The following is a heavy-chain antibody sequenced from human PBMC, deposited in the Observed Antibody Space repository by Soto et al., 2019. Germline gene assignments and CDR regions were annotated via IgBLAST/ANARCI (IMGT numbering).Heavy chain of an antibody. CDR3: ARGLTTVVTYWFDP. CDR1: GGSISSGDYY. J-gene: IGHJ5*02. D-gene: IGHD4-17*01. Sequence: PSETLSLTCTVSGGSISSGDYYWSWIRQPPGKGLEWIGYIYYSGSTYYNPSLKSRVTISVDTSENQFSLKLSSVTAADTAVYYCARGLTTVVTYWFDPWGQGTLVTVSS. V-gene: IGHV4-30-4*01. CDR2: IYYSGST.